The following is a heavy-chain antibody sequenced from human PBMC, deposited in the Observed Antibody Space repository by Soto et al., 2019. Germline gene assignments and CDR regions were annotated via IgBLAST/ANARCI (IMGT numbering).Heavy chain of an antibody. V-gene: IGHV4-34*01. CDR1: GGSFSGYY. J-gene: IGHJ4*02. Sequence: SETLSLTCAVYGGSFSGYYWSWIRQPPGKGLEWIGEINHSGSANYNPSLKGRVTISVDTSKNQFSLKLSSVTAAETAVYYCARVLYCSSTSCSEIGSYYFDYWGQGTLVTVSS. D-gene: IGHD2-2*01. CDR2: INHSGSA. CDR3: ARVLYCSSTSCSEIGSYYFDY.